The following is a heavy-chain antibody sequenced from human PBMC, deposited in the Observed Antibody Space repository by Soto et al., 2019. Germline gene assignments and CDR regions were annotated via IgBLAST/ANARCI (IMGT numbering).Heavy chain of an antibody. D-gene: IGHD6-13*01. CDR1: GGSISSYY. J-gene: IGHJ4*02. V-gene: IGHV4-59*08. CDR3: ARYSAAGRVY. Sequence: PSETLSLTCTVSGGSISSYYWSWIRQPPGKGLEWIGYIYYSGSTNYNPSLKSRVTISVDTSKNQFSLKLSSVTAADTAVYYCARYSAAGRVYWGQGTLVTVSS. CDR2: IYYSGST.